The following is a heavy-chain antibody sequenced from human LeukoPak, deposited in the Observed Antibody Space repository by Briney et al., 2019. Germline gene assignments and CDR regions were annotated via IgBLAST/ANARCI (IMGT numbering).Heavy chain of an antibody. D-gene: IGHD6-13*01. CDR3: ARLNGGGSSWYSDY. J-gene: IGHJ4*02. V-gene: IGHV4-59*08. CDR1: GGSISDNY. CDR2: IYYSGST. Sequence: SETLSLTCTVSGGSISDNYWSWIRQPPGKGLEWIGYIYYSGSTNYNPSLKSRVTISVDTSKNQFSLKLSSVTAADTAVYYCARLNGGGSSWYSDYWGQGTLVTVSS.